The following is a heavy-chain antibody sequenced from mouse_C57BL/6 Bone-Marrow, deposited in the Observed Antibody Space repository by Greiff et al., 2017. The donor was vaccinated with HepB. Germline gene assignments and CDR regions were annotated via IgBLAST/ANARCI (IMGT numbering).Heavy chain of an antibody. CDR1: GYTFTDYY. V-gene: IGHV1-76*01. J-gene: IGHJ2*01. CDR2: IYPGSGNT. CDR3: ARERAYYYGSSNFDY. Sequence: VKLQQSGAELVRPGASVKLSCKASGYTFTDYYINWVKQRPGQGLEWIARIYPGSGNTYYNEKFKGKATLTAEKSSSTAYMQLSSLTSEDSAVYFCARERAYYYGSSNFDYWGQGTTLTVSS. D-gene: IGHD1-1*01.